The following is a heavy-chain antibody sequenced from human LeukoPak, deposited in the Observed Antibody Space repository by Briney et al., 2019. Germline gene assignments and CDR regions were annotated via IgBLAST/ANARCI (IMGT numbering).Heavy chain of an antibody. CDR2: IYNSGSI. J-gene: IGHJ4*02. CDR3: AREVPINLYFDY. D-gene: IGHD1-1*01. CDR1: GGSISTYY. Sequence: SETLSLTCTVSGGSISTYYWSWIRQHPGKGLEWIGYIYNSGSIYYNPSLESRVTISEDRSKNQFSLKLSSVTAADTAVYYCAREVPINLYFDYWGQGTLVTVSS. V-gene: IGHV4-59*12.